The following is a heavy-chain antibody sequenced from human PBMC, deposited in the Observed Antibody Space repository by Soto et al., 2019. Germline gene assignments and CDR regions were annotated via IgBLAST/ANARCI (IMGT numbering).Heavy chain of an antibody. Sequence: EVPLVESGGGLVQPGGSLRLSCAASGFTVSSNYMSWVRQAPGKGLEWVSVIYSGGSTYYADSVKGRFTISRDNSKNTLYLQVTRLRAEDTAVYYCAREGGGRRYDYWGQGTLVTVSS. V-gene: IGHV3-66*01. D-gene: IGHD1-26*01. J-gene: IGHJ4*02. CDR2: IYSGGST. CDR3: AREGGGRRYDY. CDR1: GFTVSSNY.